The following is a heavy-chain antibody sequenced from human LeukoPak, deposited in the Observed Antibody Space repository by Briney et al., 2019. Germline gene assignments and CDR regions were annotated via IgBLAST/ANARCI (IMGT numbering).Heavy chain of an antibody. J-gene: IGHJ6*02. Sequence: GGSLRLSCAASGFTFSTHWMYWVRQAPGKELVWVSRISGDGSMTSYADSVKGRFTISRDNAKDTLFLQMTSLRVEDTVVYSCAGLLTPYHGSGGGGVDVWGQGTTVTVSS. CDR2: ISGDGSMT. CDR1: GFTFSTHW. CDR3: AGLLTPYHGSGGGGVDV. D-gene: IGHD3-10*01. V-gene: IGHV3-74*01.